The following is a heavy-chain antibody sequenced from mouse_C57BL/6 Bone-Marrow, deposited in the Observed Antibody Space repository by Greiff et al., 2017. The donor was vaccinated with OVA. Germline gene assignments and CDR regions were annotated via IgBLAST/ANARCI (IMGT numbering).Heavy chain of an antibody. CDR1: GFTIKNTY. D-gene: IGHD1-1*01. V-gene: IGHV14-3*01. CDR2: IDPANGNT. Sequence: EVQLQQSVAELVRPGASVKLSCTASGFTIKNTYMHWVKQRPEQGLEWIGRIDPANGNTKYAPKFQGKATITADTSSNTAYLQLSSLTSVDTAIYYCARDDNYRGYFDYWGQGTTLTVSS. J-gene: IGHJ2*01. CDR3: ARDDNYRGYFDY.